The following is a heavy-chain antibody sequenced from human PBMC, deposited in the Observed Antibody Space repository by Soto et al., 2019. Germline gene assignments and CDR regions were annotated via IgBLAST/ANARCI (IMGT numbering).Heavy chain of an antibody. CDR3: ARDRYNYGSFDY. J-gene: IGHJ4*02. Sequence: QVQLVQSGAEVKKPGASVKVSCKASGYNLTNYGISWVRQAPGQGLQWMGWINGYNGVTNNAHNFQDRVSMTTDTSTSTAYLELRSPRSDDTAVYYCARDRYNYGSFDYWGQGSLVTVSS. D-gene: IGHD1-1*01. V-gene: IGHV1-18*01. CDR2: INGYNGVT. CDR1: GYNLTNYG.